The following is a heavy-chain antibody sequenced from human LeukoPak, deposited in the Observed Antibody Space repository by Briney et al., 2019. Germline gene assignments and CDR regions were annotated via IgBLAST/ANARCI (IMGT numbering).Heavy chain of an antibody. Sequence: PGGSLRLSCAASGFTLSTYSMNRVRQAPGKGLEWVSSISTSSIYIYYSDSVKGRFTISRDNAKNSLYLQMNSLRAEDTAVYYCARGRAVVAASDSSFDPWGQGTLVTVSS. CDR1: GFTLSTYS. CDR2: ISTSSIYI. D-gene: IGHD2-15*01. J-gene: IGHJ5*02. CDR3: ARGRAVVAASDSSFDP. V-gene: IGHV3-21*01.